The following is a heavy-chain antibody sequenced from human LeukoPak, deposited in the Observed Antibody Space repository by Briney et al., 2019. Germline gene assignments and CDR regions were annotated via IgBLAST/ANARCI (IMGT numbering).Heavy chain of an antibody. V-gene: IGHV3-21*01. D-gene: IGHD6-19*01. J-gene: IGHJ4*02. CDR2: ISSSSSYI. CDR1: GFTFINYW. Sequence: PGGSLRLSCAASGFTFINYWMNWVRQAPGKGLEWVSSISSSSSYIYYADSVKGRFTISRDNAKNSLYLQMNSLRAEDTAVYYCARRVAVAGRDFDYWGQGTLVTVSS. CDR3: ARRVAVAGRDFDY.